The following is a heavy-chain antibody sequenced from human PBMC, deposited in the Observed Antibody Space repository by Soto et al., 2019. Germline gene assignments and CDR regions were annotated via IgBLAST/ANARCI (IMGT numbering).Heavy chain of an antibody. CDR2: ISYDGTYK. CDR3: ATGYSGTGSYPYSYYFDY. V-gene: IGHV3-30*03. J-gene: IGHJ4*02. CDR1: GFTFSSYG. Sequence: QVQLVESGGGVVQPGRSLRLSCAASGFTFSSYGMHWVRQAPGKGLEWVAVISYDGTYKNYADSVKGRFTISRDKSKNTLYLQMNSLRAEDTAVYYCATGYSGTGSYPYSYYFDYWGQGTLVTVSS. D-gene: IGHD3-10*01.